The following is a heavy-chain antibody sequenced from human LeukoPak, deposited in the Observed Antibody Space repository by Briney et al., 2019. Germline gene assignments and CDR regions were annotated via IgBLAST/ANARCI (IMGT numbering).Heavy chain of an antibody. Sequence: GGSLRLSCAASGFTFSTYAMSWVRQAPGKGLEWVAFIRYDGSNKYYADSVKGRFTISRDNSKNTLYLQMNSLRAEDTAVYYCAKSYYGSGSVDYWGQGTLVTVSS. CDR1: GFTFSTYA. CDR2: IRYDGSNK. CDR3: AKSYYGSGSVDY. V-gene: IGHV3-30*02. D-gene: IGHD3-10*01. J-gene: IGHJ4*02.